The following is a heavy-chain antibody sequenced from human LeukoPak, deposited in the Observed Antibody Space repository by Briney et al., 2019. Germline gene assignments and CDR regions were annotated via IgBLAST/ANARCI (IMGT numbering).Heavy chain of an antibody. CDR2: ISRSGTTI. Sequence: GGSLRLSCAASGFTFRSYEMNWVRQAPGKGLEWVSYISRSGTTIYYVDSVKDRFTISRDNAKNSLYLQTNSLRAEDTAVYYCARDPPPYSSGWHGSVWGQGTLVTVSS. V-gene: IGHV3-48*03. J-gene: IGHJ4*02. D-gene: IGHD6-19*01. CDR1: GFTFRSYE. CDR3: ARDPPPYSSGWHGSV.